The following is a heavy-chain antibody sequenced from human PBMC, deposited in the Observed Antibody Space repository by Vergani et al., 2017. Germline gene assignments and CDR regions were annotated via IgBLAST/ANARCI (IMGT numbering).Heavy chain of an antibody. Sequence: EVHLVESGGDLVEPGRSLRLSCAASGFIFDDYAMHWVRQVPGKGLEWVSGISWNSKSEAYADSVKGRFAISRDNAKNSLYLQMNSLRAEDTAVYYCARDVSSGWYLFDYWGQGTLVTVSS. CDR3: ARDVSSGWYLFDY. CDR2: ISWNSKSE. CDR1: GFIFDDYA. J-gene: IGHJ4*02. D-gene: IGHD6-19*01. V-gene: IGHV3-9*01.